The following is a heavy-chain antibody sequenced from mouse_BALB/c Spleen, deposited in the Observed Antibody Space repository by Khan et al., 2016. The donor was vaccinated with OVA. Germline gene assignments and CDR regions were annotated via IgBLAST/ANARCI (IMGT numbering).Heavy chain of an antibody. CDR2: INPGSGNS. V-gene: IGHV1-77*01. CDR3: AREWGAWFAY. J-gene: IGHJ3*01. Sequence: QVQLQQSGAELARPGASVKLSCKASGYTFTDYYIDWVKQRTGQGLEWIGEINPGSGNSSYNEKFKGKATLTADKSSNTAFVQLSSLTSDDSAVYFCAREWGAWFAYWGQGTLVTVSA. CDR1: GYTFTDYY.